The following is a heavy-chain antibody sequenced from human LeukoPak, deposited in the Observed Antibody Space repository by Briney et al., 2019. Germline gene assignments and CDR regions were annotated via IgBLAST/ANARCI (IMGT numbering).Heavy chain of an antibody. J-gene: IGHJ4*02. Sequence: SETLSLTCTVSGASLSSYYWSWVRQPAGKGLEWIGRVYTSGSTNYNPSLKSRVTMSVDTSKSQFSLRLSSVTAADTAVYYCGREGIPYSPSPYYFDYWGQGNLVTVSS. V-gene: IGHV4-4*07. CDR2: VYTSGST. D-gene: IGHD3-9*01. CDR1: GASLSSYY. CDR3: GREGIPYSPSPYYFDY.